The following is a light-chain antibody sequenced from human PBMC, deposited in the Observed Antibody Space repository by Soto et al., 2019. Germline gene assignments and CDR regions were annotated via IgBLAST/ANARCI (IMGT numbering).Light chain of an antibody. CDR3: QQYGSSPGFT. CDR2: GAS. J-gene: IGKJ4*01. V-gene: IGKV3-20*01. Sequence: EIVLTQSPGTLSLSPGERATLSCRASQSVSSSYLAWYQQKPGQAPRLLIYGASSRATGIPDRFSGSGSGTDFTLTISRREPEDFAVYYCQQYGSSPGFTFGGGTKVEIK. CDR1: QSVSSSY.